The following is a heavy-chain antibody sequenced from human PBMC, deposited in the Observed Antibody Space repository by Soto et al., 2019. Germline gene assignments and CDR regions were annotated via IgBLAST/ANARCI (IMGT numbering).Heavy chain of an antibody. D-gene: IGHD5-18*01. J-gene: IGHJ5*02. CDR3: AATGGYSFGDMGVDP. V-gene: IGHV4-59*02. CDR1: GGSVNSYY. Sequence: VQLQESGPGLVKPSETLSLTCTVSGGSVNSYYWNWIRQPPGKGLEWIGYMYYRGVTKYNTSFLSQVTISIDTSQNQFSLKLNSVTAADTAVYYCAATGGYSFGDMGVDPWGQGTLVTVSS. CDR2: MYYRGVT.